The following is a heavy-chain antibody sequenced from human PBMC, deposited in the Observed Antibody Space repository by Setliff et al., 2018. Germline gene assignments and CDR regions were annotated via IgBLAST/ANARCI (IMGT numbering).Heavy chain of an antibody. CDR2: IYSSGST. V-gene: IGHV4-59*12. CDR3: ARGDYYDSSAYSPDTFDI. D-gene: IGHD3-22*01. Sequence: PSETLSLTCTVSGDTLSVYYWSWVRQSPGQGLEWIGYIYSSGSTNYNPSLESRVTISLDTSKNQFSLKLSSVTAADTAVYYCARGDYYDSSAYSPDTFDIWGQGTMVTVSS. CDR1: GDTLSVYY. J-gene: IGHJ3*02.